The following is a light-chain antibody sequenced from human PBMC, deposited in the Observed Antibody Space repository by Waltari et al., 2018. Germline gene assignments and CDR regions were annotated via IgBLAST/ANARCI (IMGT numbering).Light chain of an antibody. J-gene: IGKJ1*01. Sequence: DIVMTQSPATLSVSPWERATLSCRASQSIGSNLAWYQNKPGQAPRFLIYGASTRATGIPARFSGSGSGTEFTLTISSLQSADFAVYYCQQYNNWPETFGQGTKVEIK. CDR3: QQYNNWPET. CDR2: GAS. V-gene: IGKV3-15*01. CDR1: QSIGSN.